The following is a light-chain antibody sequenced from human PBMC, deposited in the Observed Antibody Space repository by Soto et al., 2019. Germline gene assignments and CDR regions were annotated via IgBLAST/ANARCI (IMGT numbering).Light chain of an antibody. Sequence: SYELTQPPSVSVAPGQTARMTCGGTNIGSKNVHWYQQKPGQAPVLVVHDDSDRPSGIPERFSGSNSGNTATLTVSRVEAGDEADYYCQVWDRNSDHQVFGGGTKVTVL. V-gene: IGLV3-21*02. CDR1: NIGSKN. CDR2: DDS. CDR3: QVWDRNSDHQV. J-gene: IGLJ3*02.